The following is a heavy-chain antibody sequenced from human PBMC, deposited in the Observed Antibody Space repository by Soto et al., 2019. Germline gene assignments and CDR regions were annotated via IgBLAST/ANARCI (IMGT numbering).Heavy chain of an antibody. D-gene: IGHD6-19*01. CDR3: ARDLAYGSGSNWFDP. Sequence: WPSVKVSCKASGYTFTGYYMHWVRQAPGQGLEWMGWINPNSGGTNYAQKFQGRVTMTRDTSISTAYMELSRLRSDDTAVYYCARDLAYGSGSNWFDPWGQGTLVTVSS. V-gene: IGHV1-2*02. J-gene: IGHJ5*02. CDR2: INPNSGGT. CDR1: GYTFTGYY.